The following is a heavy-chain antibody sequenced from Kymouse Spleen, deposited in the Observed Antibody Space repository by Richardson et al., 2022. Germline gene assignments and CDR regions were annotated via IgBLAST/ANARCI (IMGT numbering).Heavy chain of an antibody. J-gene: IGHJ6*02. CDR2: INWNGGST. V-gene: IGHV3-20*d01. D-gene: IGHD3-9*01. CDR3: ARDQGYDILTGYYKYYYYYYGMDV. Sequence: EVQLVESGGGVVRPGGSLRLSCAASGFTFDDYGMSWVRQAPGKGLEWVSGINWNGGSTGYADSVKGRFTISRDNAKNSLYLQMNSLRAEDTALYYCARDQGYDILTGYYKYYYYYYGMDVWGQGTTVTVSS. CDR1: GFTFDDYG.